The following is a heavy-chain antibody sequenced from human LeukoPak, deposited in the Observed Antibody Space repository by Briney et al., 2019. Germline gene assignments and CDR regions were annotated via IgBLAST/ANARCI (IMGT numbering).Heavy chain of an antibody. CDR2: ISSSSSYI. CDR3: ARVEESPYDSSGSIGY. D-gene: IGHD3-22*01. V-gene: IGHV3-21*01. J-gene: IGHJ4*02. CDR1: GCTFSSYS. Sequence: AGSLRLSCAASGCTFSSYSMNWVRQAPGKGLEWVSCISSSSSYIYYADSVKGRFTISRDNAQNSLYLQMNSLRAEDTAVYYCARVEESPYDSSGSIGYWGQGTLVTVSS.